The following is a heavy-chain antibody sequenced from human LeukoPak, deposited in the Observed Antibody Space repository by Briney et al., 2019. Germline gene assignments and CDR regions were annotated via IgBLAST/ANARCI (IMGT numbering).Heavy chain of an antibody. J-gene: IGHJ4*02. V-gene: IGHV1-18*01. CDR2: ISAYSGNT. D-gene: IGHD6-19*01. CDR3: ARDRIAVAGSSGKGVDY. CDR1: GYTFTSYG. Sequence: GASVKVSCKASGYTFTSYGISWVRQAPGQGLEWMGWISAYSGNTNYAQKRQGRVTMTTDTSTSTAYMELRSLRSDDTAVYYCARDRIAVAGSSGKGVDYWGQGTLVTVSS.